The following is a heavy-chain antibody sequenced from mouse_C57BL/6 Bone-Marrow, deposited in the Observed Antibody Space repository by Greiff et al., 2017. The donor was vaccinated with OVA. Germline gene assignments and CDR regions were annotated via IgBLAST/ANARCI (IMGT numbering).Heavy chain of an antibody. V-gene: IGHV1-43*01. CDR2: INPSTGGT. CDR3: ARGKDYYGSSLDY. CDR1: GYSFTGYY. D-gene: IGHD1-1*01. J-gene: IGHJ2*01. Sequence: EVQLQESGPELVKPGASVKISCKASGYSFTGYYMHWVKQSSEKSLEWIGEINPSTGGTSYNQKFKGKATLTVDKSSSTAYMQLKSLTSEDSAVYYCARGKDYYGSSLDYWGQGTTLTVSS.